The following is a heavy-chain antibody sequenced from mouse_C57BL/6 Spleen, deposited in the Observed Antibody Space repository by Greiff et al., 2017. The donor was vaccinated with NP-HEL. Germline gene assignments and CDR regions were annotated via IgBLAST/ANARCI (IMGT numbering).Heavy chain of an antibody. CDR1: GYTFTSYW. J-gene: IGHJ4*01. V-gene: IGHV1-64*01. D-gene: IGHD1-1*01. CDR3: ARHGDYGSSYAMDY. CDR2: IHPNSGST. Sequence: QVQLQQSGAELVKPGASVKLSCKASGYTFTSYWMHWVKQRPGQGLEWIGMIHPNSGSTNYNEKFKSKATLTVDKSSSTAYMQLSSLTSEDSAVYDCARHGDYGSSYAMDYWGQGTSVTVSS.